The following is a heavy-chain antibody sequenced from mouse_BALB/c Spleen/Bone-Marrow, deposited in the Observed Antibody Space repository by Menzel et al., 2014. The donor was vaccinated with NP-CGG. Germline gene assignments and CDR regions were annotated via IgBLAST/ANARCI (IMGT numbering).Heavy chain of an antibody. V-gene: IGHV1-18*01. Sequence: EVKLMESGPELVKPGASVKISCKTSGYTFTEYTMHWVKQSHGKSLEWIGGINPNNGGTVYNQKFEDKATLTVDKSSSTAYMEFRSLTSEDSAIYYCARSRGNYWYFDVWGAGTTVTVPS. CDR2: INPNNGGT. CDR3: ARSRGNYWYFDV. CDR1: GYTFTEYT. J-gene: IGHJ1*01. D-gene: IGHD2-1*01.